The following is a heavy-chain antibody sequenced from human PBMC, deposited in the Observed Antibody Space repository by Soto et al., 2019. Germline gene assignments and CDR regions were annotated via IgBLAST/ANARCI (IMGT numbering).Heavy chain of an antibody. Sequence: QVQLQESGPGLVRPSQTLSLTCTVSGGSINNKDFYWTWIRQHPVKGLEWIGYVFSSGTSFDNPSLRSRLIISVDTSANQFSLELSSVTAADSAVYYCARAVYGSDYFDIWGPGILVSVSS. CDR1: GGSINNKDFY. CDR2: VFSSGTS. D-gene: IGHD3-10*01. J-gene: IGHJ4*02. CDR3: ARAVYGSDYFDI. V-gene: IGHV4-31*03.